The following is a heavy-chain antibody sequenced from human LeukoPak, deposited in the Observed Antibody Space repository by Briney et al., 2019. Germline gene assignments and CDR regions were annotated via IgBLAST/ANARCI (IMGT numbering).Heavy chain of an antibody. V-gene: IGHV4-4*07. CDR2: IFTSGST. D-gene: IGHD5-24*01. CDR3: ARDRRWLQLVD. J-gene: IGHJ4*02. CDR1: GGSISSYY. Sequence: PSETLSLTCTISGGSISSYYWSWIRQPAGKGLEWIGRIFTSGSTNYNPSLKSRVTMSVDTSKNRFSLKLSSVTAADTAVYYCARDRRWLQLVDWGQGTLVTVSS.